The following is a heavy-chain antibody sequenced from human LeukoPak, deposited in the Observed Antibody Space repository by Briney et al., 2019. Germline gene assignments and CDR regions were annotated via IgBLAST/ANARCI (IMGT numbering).Heavy chain of an antibody. CDR2: TYYRSKWYN. CDR1: GDSVSSNSAA. J-gene: IGHJ3*02. CDR3: ARAAGVRGTFDI. D-gene: IGHD3-3*01. Sequence: SQILSLTCAISGDSVSSNSAAWNWIRQSPLRGLEWLGRTYYRSKWYNDYAISVKSRITINPDTSKNQFSLQLNSVTPEDTAVYYCARAAGVRGTFDIWGQGTMVTVSS. V-gene: IGHV6-1*01.